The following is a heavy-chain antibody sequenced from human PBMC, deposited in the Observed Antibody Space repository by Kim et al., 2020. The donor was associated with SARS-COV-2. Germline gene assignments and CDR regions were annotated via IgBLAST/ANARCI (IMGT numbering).Heavy chain of an antibody. CDR1: GFTFSNYN. CDR2: ISSSSSYI. V-gene: IGHV3-21*01. J-gene: IGHJ6*02. D-gene: IGHD4-17*01. CDR3: ARGGPDYGSNAGYYYGMDV. Sequence: GGSLRLSCAASGFTFSNYNIHWVRQAPGKGLEWVSCISSSSSYIYYADSVKGRFTISRDNAKNSLYLQMNSLRAEDTAVCYCARGGPDYGSNAGYYYGMDVWGQGTTVTVSS.